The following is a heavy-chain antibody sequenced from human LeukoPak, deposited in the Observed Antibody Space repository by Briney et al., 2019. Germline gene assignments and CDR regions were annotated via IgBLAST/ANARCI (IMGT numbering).Heavy chain of an antibody. CDR3: ARGRIAKIVVVHSFQYGMDV. CDR2: VNDYTGNT. D-gene: IGHD3-22*01. CDR1: GGSFTDSF. Sequence: PSETLSLTCDVFGGSFTDSFWTWIRQSPGKGLEWIGEVNDYTGNTNYNPSLNSRAPISLEKSKNQFSLELRSVTAADTAVYYCARGRIAKIVVVHSFQYGMDVWGQGTTVTVSS. J-gene: IGHJ6*02. V-gene: IGHV4-34*01.